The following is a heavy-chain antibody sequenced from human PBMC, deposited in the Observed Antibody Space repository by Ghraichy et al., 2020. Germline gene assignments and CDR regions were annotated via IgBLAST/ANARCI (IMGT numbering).Heavy chain of an antibody. CDR1: GGSFRDYY. J-gene: IGHJ6*03. Sequence: ETLSLSCTVSGGSFRDYYWTWIRQPPGKGLEWIAYLYYGGSSAYNPTLEGRVTISVDASKNQFSLRLTSVTTADTAVYFCARGPRVPYYYYYVDVWGKGTTVTVSS. V-gene: IGHV4-59*01. CDR2: LYYGGSS. CDR3: ARGPRVPYYYYYVDV.